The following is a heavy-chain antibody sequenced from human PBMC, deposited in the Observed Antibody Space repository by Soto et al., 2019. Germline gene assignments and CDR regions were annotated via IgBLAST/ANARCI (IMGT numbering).Heavy chain of an antibody. CDR1: GFTFSSYG. CDR3: ARLQLVLQRGGDYYYYYMDV. CDR2: IWYDGSNK. V-gene: IGHV3-33*01. D-gene: IGHD6-13*01. J-gene: IGHJ6*03. Sequence: QVQLVESGGGVVQPGRSLRLSCAASGFTFSSYGMHWVRQAPGKGLEWVAVIWYDGSNKYYADSVKGRFTISRDNSKNTLYLQMNSLRAEDTAVYYCARLQLVLQRGGDYYYYYMDVWGKGTTVTVS.